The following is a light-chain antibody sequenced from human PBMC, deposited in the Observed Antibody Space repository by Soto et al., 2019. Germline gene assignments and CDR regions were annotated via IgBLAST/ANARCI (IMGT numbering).Light chain of an antibody. Sequence: NFMLTQPHSVSESPGKTVTISCTGSSGSIASNYVQWYQQRPGSAPTTVIYEDNQRPSGVPDRFSGSIDSSSNSASLTISGLKTEDEADYYCQSYDSSLIVVFGGGTKLTVL. CDR3: QSYDSSLIVV. V-gene: IGLV6-57*02. CDR1: SGSIASNY. CDR2: EDN. J-gene: IGLJ2*01.